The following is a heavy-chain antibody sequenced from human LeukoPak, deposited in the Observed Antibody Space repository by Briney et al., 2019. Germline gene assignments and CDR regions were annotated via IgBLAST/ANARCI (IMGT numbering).Heavy chain of an antibody. CDR3: ARVRTRYCSGGSCRPFDY. Sequence: SETLSLTCAVSGYSISSGYYWGWIRQPPGKGLEWIGSIYHSGSTYYNPSLKSRVTISIATSKNQFSLKLSSVTAADTAVYYCARVRTRYCSGGSCRPFDYWGQGTLVTVSS. CDR2: IYHSGST. CDR1: GYSISSGYY. D-gene: IGHD2-15*01. J-gene: IGHJ4*02. V-gene: IGHV4-38-2*01.